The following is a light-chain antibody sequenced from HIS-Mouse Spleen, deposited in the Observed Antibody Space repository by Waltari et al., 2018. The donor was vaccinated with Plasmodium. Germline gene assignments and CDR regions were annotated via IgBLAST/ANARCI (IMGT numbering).Light chain of an antibody. J-gene: IGLJ1*01. Sequence: SYELTQPPSVSVSPGQTASITCSGAKLGDKYACWYQQKPGQSPVLVIYQDSKRPSGIPERFSGSKSGNTASLTVSGLQAEDEADYYCSSYAGSNNFCVFGTGTKVTVL. CDR2: QDS. CDR3: SSYAGSNNFCV. CDR1: KLGDKY. V-gene: IGLV3-1*01.